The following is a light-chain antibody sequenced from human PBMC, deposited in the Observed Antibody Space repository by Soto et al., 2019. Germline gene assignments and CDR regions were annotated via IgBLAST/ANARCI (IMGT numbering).Light chain of an antibody. CDR2: WAS. Sequence: DIVMTQSPDSLAVFLGERATIKCKSSQSVLYSSNNKNYLAWYQQKPGHPPKLLIYWASTRESGVPDRFSGSGSGTEFTLTISTLQAEDVAVYYCQQYYSSPRTFGQGTKVEIK. CDR1: QSVLYSSNNKNY. V-gene: IGKV4-1*01. CDR3: QQYYSSPRT. J-gene: IGKJ1*01.